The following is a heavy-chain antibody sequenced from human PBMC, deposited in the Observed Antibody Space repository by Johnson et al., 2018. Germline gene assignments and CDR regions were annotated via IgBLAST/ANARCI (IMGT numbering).Heavy chain of an antibody. D-gene: IGHD6-19*01. CDR3: AKSQRGIAVLLATYFQR. CDR1: GFTFSSYA. V-gene: IGHV3-23*04. CDR2: ISGSSGRT. J-gene: IGHJ1*01. Sequence: VQLVESGGGLIQPGGSLRLSCAASGFTFSSYAMSWVRQAPGMGLEWVSSISGSSGRTYSADSVKGRFSISRDNSKNTLYLQMNRLRVEDTAVFYCAKSQRGIAVLLATYFQRWGQGTMVTVSS.